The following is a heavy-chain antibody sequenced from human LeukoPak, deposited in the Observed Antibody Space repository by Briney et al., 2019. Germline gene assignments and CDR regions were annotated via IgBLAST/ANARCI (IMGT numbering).Heavy chain of an antibody. CDR2: IFPYSGAT. CDR1: GYTFNDHY. D-gene: IGHD1-14*01. Sequence: GASVKVSCKASGYTFNDHYMQWVRQAPGQGLEWMGWIFPYSGATNFAQKFQGRITITRDTSISTVYMQLTRLRSDDTAVYFSARDVRGITDAFDVWGQGTMVSVAS. CDR3: ARDVRGITDAFDV. V-gene: IGHV1-2*02. J-gene: IGHJ3*01.